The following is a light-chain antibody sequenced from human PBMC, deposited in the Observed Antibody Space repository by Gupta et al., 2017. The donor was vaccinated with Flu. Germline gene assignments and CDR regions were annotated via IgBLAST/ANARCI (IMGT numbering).Light chain of an antibody. J-gene: IGKJ2*01. CDR3: QQYDNLPMYT. V-gene: IGKV1-33*01. CDR2: DAS. CDR1: QDISNY. Sequence: DRVTITCQASQDISNYLNWYQQKPGKAPKLLIYDASNLETGVPSRFSGSGSGTDFTSTISSLQPEDIATYYCQQYDNLPMYTFGQGTKLEIK.